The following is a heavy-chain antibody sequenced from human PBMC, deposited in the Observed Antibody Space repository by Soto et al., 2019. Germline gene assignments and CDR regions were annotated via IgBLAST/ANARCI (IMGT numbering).Heavy chain of an antibody. Sequence: VQLVQSGAEVKKPGSSVRVSCKASGVSFNDYAITWVRQAPGQGLEWLGGIIPIIGSTNYAQKFQGRVTVTADESLNTAYMELNTLRADDTAIYYCARDLGYSFGRGLDSWGQGTPVTVSS. J-gene: IGHJ4*02. CDR1: GVSFNDYA. CDR2: IIPIIGST. D-gene: IGHD5-18*01. CDR3: ARDLGYSFGRGLDS. V-gene: IGHV1-69*01.